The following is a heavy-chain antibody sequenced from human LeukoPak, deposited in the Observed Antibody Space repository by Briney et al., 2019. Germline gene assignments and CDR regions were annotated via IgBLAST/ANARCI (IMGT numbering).Heavy chain of an antibody. CDR2: IIPIFGTA. CDR3: ARGFPGRLDY. Sequence: SVKVSCKASGGTFSSYAISWVRQAPGQGLEWMGRIIPIFGTANYAQKLQGRVTMTTDTSTSTAYMELRSLRSDDTAVYYCARGFPGRLDYWGQGTLVTVSS. V-gene: IGHV1-69*05. CDR1: GGTFSSYA. J-gene: IGHJ4*02.